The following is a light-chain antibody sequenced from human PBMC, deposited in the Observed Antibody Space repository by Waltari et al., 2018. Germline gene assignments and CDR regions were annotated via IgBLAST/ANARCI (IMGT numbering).Light chain of an antibody. CDR3: AADTSGSSWV. CDR2: EVR. J-gene: IGLJ3*02. Sequence: QSALTQPASVSGSPGQSITISCTGTSSDVGGYDSVSWYQPHPGKAPKRMIYEVRNRPSGASGRFSGSKSANTASPASSGRQGVDEADSDCAADTSGSSWVFDGGTKRAVL. CDR1: SSDVGGYDS. V-gene: IGLV2-14*01.